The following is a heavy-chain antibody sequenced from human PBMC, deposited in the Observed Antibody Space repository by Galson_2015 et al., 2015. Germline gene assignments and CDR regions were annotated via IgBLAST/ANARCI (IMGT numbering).Heavy chain of an antibody. CDR2: TTASGGST. CDR3: AKDSTSHAFDY. CDR1: GFSFSSYA. V-gene: IGHV3-23*01. J-gene: IGHJ4*02. Sequence: SLRLSCAASGFSFSSYAMSWVRQAPGKGLEWVSLTTASGGSTYYADSVKGRFTISRDNSKNTLYLQMNSLRAEGTAIYYCAKDSTSHAFDYWGQGTLVTVSS. D-gene: IGHD2/OR15-2a*01.